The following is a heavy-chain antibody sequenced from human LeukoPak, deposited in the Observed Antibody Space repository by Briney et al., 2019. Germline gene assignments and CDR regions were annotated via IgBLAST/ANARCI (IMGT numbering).Heavy chain of an antibody. CDR1: GFTFSNAW. J-gene: IGHJ4*02. V-gene: IGHV3-15*01. CDR3: TTGFLGCSGGSCFEGY. D-gene: IGHD2-15*01. Sequence: GGSLRLSCAASGFTFSNAWMSWVRLAPGKGLEWVGRIKSKTDGGTTDYAAPVKGRFTISRDDSKNTLYLQMNSLKTEDTAVYYCTTGFLGCSGGSCFEGYWGQGTLVTVSS. CDR2: IKSKTDGGTT.